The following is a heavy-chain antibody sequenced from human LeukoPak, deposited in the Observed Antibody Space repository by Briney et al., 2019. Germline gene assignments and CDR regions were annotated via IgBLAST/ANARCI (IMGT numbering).Heavy chain of an antibody. D-gene: IGHD4-17*01. CDR2: IYYSGST. CDR1: GGSVSSGGYY. J-gene: IGHJ3*02. CDR3: AREPNGDYFSLRAFDI. V-gene: IGHV4-61*08. Sequence: SETLSLTCTVSGGSVSSGGYYWSWIRQPPGKGLEWIGYIYYSGSTNYNPSLKSRVTISVDTSKNQFSLKLSSVTAADTAVYYCAREPNGDYFSLRAFDIWGQGTMVTVSS.